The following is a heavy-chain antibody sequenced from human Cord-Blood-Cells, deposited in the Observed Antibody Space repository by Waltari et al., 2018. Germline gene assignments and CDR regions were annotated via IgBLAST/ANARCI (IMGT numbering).Heavy chain of an antibody. CDR1: GFTFSSYA. V-gene: IGHV3-23*04. D-gene: IGHD3-3*01. CDR3: AKAIAPVVRFLEWLLYNWFDP. J-gene: IGHJ5*02. Sequence: EVQLVESGGGLVQPGGSLRLSCAASGFTFSSYAMSWVRQAPGEGLEGVSAISGSGGSTDYADYVKGRLTISRDNAKNTLYLQMHSLRAEDTAVYYCAKAIAPVVRFLEWLLYNWFDPWGQGTLVTVSS. CDR2: ISGSGGST.